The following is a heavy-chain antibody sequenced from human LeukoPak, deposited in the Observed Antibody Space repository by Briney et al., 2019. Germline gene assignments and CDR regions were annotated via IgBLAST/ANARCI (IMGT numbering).Heavy chain of an antibody. Sequence: PSETLSLTCAVYGGSFSGYYWSWIRQPPGKGLEWIGEINHSGSTNYNPSLKSRVTISVDTSKNQFSLKLSSVTAADTAVYYCARVGAVAGTFDYWGQGTLVTVSS. D-gene: IGHD6-19*01. V-gene: IGHV4-34*01. J-gene: IGHJ4*02. CDR2: INHSGST. CDR3: ARVGAVAGTFDY. CDR1: GGSFSGYY.